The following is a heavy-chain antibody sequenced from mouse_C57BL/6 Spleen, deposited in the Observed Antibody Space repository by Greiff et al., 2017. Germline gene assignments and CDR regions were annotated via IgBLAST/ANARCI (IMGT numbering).Heavy chain of an antibody. J-gene: IGHJ4*01. CDR2: IYPGGGYT. CDR1: GYTFTNYW. V-gene: IGHV1-63*01. D-gene: IGHD2-12*01. Sequence: VKLMESGAELVRPGTSVKMSCKASGYTFTNYWIGWAKQRPGHGLEWIGDIYPGGGYTNYNEKFKGKATLTADKSSSTAYMQFSSLTSEDSAIYYCARTYSDYAMDYWGQGTSVTVSS. CDR3: ARTYSDYAMDY.